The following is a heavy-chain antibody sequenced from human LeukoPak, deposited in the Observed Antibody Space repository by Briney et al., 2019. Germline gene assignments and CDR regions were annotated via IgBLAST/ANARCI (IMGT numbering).Heavy chain of an antibody. J-gene: IGHJ4*02. Sequence: GGSLRLSCSASGFTFSNYPMHWVRQAPGKGLEYVSAISSDGVSTYYGASVKGRFTISRDNSRNTLYLQMSSLRAEDTAVYYCVYSGNFPFDYWGQGTLVTVSS. D-gene: IGHD1-26*01. CDR1: GFTFSNYP. CDR2: ISSDGVST. V-gene: IGHV3-64D*06. CDR3: VYSGNFPFDY.